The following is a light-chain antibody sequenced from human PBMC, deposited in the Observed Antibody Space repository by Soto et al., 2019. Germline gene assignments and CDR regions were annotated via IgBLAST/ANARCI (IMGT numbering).Light chain of an antibody. CDR1: QSVTSTY. CDR2: GAS. Sequence: EIVLTQSPGTLSLSPGERATLSCRASQSVTSTYLAWYQQKPGQAPRLLLYGASNRAAGIPHRFGGSGSGTDFTLTISTLEPEDFAVYYCQQFGSSPWTFAQGTKVDIK. CDR3: QQFGSSPWT. J-gene: IGKJ1*01. V-gene: IGKV3-20*01.